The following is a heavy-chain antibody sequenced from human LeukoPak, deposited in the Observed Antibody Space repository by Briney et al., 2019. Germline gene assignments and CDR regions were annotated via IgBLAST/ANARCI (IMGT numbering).Heavy chain of an antibody. CDR1: GGSISSYY. Sequence: SETLSLTCTVSGGSISSYYWSWIRQPPGKGLESIGYIYYSGSTNYNPSLKSRVTISVDTSKNQFSLKLSSVTAADTAVYYCARVISLSGYPDYWGQGTLVTVSS. J-gene: IGHJ4*02. D-gene: IGHD3-3*01. V-gene: IGHV4-59*01. CDR2: IYYSGST. CDR3: ARVISLSGYPDY.